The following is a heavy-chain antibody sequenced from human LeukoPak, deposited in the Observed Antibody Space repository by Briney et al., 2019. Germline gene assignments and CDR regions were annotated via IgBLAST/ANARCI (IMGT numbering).Heavy chain of an antibody. Sequence: PSETLSLTCTVSGGSISSNNYYWGWIRQPPGKGLEWIGSIYYSGSTYYNPSLKSRVTISVDTSNNQFSLKLSSVTAADTAVYYCAGAPLGYCSSTSCYPNWFDPWGQGTLVTVSS. V-gene: IGHV4-39*01. D-gene: IGHD2-2*01. CDR3: AGAPLGYCSSTSCYPNWFDP. CDR2: IYYSGST. J-gene: IGHJ5*02. CDR1: GGSISSNNYY.